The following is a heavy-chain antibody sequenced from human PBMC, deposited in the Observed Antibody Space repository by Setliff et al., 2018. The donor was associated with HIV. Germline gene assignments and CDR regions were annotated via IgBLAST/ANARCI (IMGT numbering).Heavy chain of an antibody. D-gene: IGHD1-26*01. Sequence: SETLSLTCTVSGGSVSSPGYYWGWIRQPPGKGLEWIGSVYNSGITFKNPSLKSRVTISVDRSGNQFSLRLTSVTAADTAVYYCARDGKEIDYWGQGILVTVSS. V-gene: IGHV4-39*07. CDR1: GGSVSSPGYY. CDR3: ARDGKEIDY. CDR2: VYNSGIT. J-gene: IGHJ4*02.